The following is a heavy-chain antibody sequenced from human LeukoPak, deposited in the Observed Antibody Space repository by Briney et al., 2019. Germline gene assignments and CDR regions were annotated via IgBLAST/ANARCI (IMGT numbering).Heavy chain of an antibody. CDR2: INPNSGGT. CDR1: GYTFTGYY. Sequence: EASVKVSCKASGYTFTGYYMHWVRQAPGQGLEWMGWINPNSGGTNYAQKFQGRVTMTRDTSISTAYMELSRLRSDDTAVYYCARSGRITIFGVVPSFDYWGQGTLVTVSS. D-gene: IGHD3-3*01. J-gene: IGHJ4*02. V-gene: IGHV1-2*02. CDR3: ARSGRITIFGVVPSFDY.